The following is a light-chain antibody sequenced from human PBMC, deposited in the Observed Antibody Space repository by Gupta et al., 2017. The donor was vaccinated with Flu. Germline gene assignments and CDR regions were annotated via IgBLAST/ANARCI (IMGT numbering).Light chain of an antibody. CDR3: CSYATTDTWV. V-gene: IGLV2-11*03. J-gene: IGLJ3*02. CDR2: DVT. Sequence: SVTISCTGTFSDVGAYNYGSWFQQHPGKAPKLMISDVTKRPSGVPERFSGSKSGNTASLTISGLQAVDEADYYCCSYATTDTWVFGGGTKLTVL. CDR1: FSDVGAYNY.